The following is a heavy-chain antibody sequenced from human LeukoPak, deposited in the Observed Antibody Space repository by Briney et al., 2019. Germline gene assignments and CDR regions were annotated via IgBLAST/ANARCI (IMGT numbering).Heavy chain of an antibody. CDR2: INPSGGST. Sequence: GASVTVSCKASGYTFSSYYMHWVRQAPGQGLEWMGIINPSGGSTTYAQKFQGRVTMTRDTSTSTVYMELSSLTSEDTAVYYCARDPWDYDSSGYYYDCWGQGTLVTVSS. J-gene: IGHJ4*02. CDR1: GYTFSSYY. V-gene: IGHV1-46*01. CDR3: ARDPWDYDSSGYYYDC. D-gene: IGHD3-22*01.